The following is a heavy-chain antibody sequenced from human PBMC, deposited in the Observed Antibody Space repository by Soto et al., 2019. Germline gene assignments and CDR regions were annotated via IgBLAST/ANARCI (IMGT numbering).Heavy chain of an antibody. CDR1: GFTFSIYG. D-gene: IGHD2-21*01. Sequence: LRLSCAASGFTFSIYGMHWVRQAPGKGLEWVAVISYDGSNKYYADSVKGRFTISRDNSKNTLYLQMNSLRAEDTAVYYCAKHCGLSSGLDYWGKGTLVTVSS. CDR3: AKHCGLSSGLDY. J-gene: IGHJ4*02. V-gene: IGHV3-30*18. CDR2: ISYDGSNK.